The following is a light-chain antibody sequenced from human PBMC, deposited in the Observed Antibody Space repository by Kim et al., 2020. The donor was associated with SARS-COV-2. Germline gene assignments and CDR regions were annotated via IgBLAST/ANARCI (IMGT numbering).Light chain of an antibody. CDR2: EVS. J-gene: IGLJ2*01. Sequence: SVPISCTVTSSAIGYDNGVSWYKQPPGTSPNLMIYEVSNRPSGVPDRFSGSKSGNTASLTISGLQTEDEADYYCSSYISSSTSVVFGGGTQLTVL. CDR3: SSYISSSTSVV. V-gene: IGLV2-18*02. CDR1: SSAIGYDNG.